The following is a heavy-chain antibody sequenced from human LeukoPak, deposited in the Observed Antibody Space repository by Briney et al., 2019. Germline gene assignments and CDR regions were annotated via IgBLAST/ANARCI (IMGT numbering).Heavy chain of an antibody. V-gene: IGHV4-59*08. D-gene: IGHD5-24*01. Sequence: PSETLSFTCTGSGGSISSYYWSWIRQPPGKGLEWIGYIYYSGSTNYNPSLKSRGTISVDTSKNQFSLKMSSVTAADTAVYYCARTIFNYFDYWGQGTLVTVSS. CDR1: GGSISSYY. CDR3: ARTIFNYFDY. CDR2: IYYSGST. J-gene: IGHJ4*02.